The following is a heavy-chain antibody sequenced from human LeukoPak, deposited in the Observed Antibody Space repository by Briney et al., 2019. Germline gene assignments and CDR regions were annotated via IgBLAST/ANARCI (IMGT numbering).Heavy chain of an antibody. V-gene: IGHV3-23*01. Sequence: GGSLRLSCAASGFTFNKYGMNWVRQAPGKGLEWVSAVSGSGGITYYADSVKGRFTISRDNSKNTLYLQMNSLRAEDTAVYYCARDPGSGYEEHFDYWGQGTLVTVSS. CDR2: VSGSGGIT. CDR1: GFTFNKYG. D-gene: IGHD5-12*01. J-gene: IGHJ4*02. CDR3: ARDPGSGYEEHFDY.